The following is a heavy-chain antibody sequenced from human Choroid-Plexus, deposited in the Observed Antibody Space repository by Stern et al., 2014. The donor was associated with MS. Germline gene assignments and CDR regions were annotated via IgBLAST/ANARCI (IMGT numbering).Heavy chain of an antibody. Sequence: ESGGGVVQPGRPLRLSCVASGFTLGSCAMHWVRQAPGKGLEWVAGVSYDGSNKYYADSVKGRFTISRDNSQNPLYMQMSSLRPEDTAVYYCAKDRQYLTYFFDHWGQGSLVTVSS. D-gene: IGHD2/OR15-2a*01. CDR3: AKDRQYLTYFFDH. CDR1: GFTLGSCA. J-gene: IGHJ5*02. CDR2: VSYDGSNK. V-gene: IGHV3-30*18.